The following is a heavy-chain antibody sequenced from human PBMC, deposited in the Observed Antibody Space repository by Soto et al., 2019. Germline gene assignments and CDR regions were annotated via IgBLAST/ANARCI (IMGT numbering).Heavy chain of an antibody. V-gene: IGHV3-15*01. Sequence: EVQLVESGGGLVKPGGSLRLSCAASGFTFSNAWMSWVRQAPGKGLEWVGRIKSKTDGGTTDYAAPVKGRFTISRDDSKNTLYLQMNSLRDEDTAVYYCARDKRTLRSGPRPSKFDPWGQGTLVTVSS. J-gene: IGHJ5*02. CDR3: ARDKRTLRSGPRPSKFDP. CDR2: IKSKTDGGTT. D-gene: IGHD3-3*01. CDR1: GFTFSNAW.